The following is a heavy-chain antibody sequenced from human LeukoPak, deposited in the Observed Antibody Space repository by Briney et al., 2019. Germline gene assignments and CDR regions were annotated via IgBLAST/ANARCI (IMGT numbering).Heavy chain of an antibody. V-gene: IGHV4-39*01. CDR3: ARHRGGEQQLNDAFDI. CDR2: IYYSGST. Sequence: SETLSLTCTVSGGSISSSSYYWGWIRQPPGKGLEWIGSIYYSGSTYYNPSLKSRVTISVDTSKNQFSLKLSSVTAADTAVYYCARHRGGEQQLNDAFDIWGQGTMVTVSS. D-gene: IGHD6-13*01. CDR1: GGSISSSSYY. J-gene: IGHJ3*02.